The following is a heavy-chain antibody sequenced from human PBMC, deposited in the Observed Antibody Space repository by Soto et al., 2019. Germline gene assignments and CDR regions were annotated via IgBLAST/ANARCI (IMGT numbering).Heavy chain of an antibody. CDR1: GGSTINYY. V-gene: IGHV4-4*07. D-gene: IGHD6-19*01. CDR2: VSSTGST. Sequence: SETLSLTCTVSGGSTINYYWNWIRQPAEKRLEWSGRVSSTGSTYYNPSLKSRVTMSVYTSKNQVSLNLTSVTAADTAVYYCARGGPGAGTACFAPWGQGTLVTVSS. J-gene: IGHJ5*02. CDR3: ARGGPGAGTACFAP.